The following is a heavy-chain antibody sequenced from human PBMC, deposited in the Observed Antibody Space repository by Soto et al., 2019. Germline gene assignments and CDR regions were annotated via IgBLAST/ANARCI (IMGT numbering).Heavy chain of an antibody. CDR2: IYPGDSDT. CDR3: ARTCSTSSFYYYYVMDV. D-gene: IGHD2-2*01. V-gene: IGHV5-51*01. CDR1: GYSFTSYW. J-gene: IGHJ6*02. Sequence: PGESLKISCKGSGYSFTSYWIGWVRQMPGKGLEWMGIIYPGDSDTRYSPSFQGQVTISADKSISTAYLQWSSLKASDTAMYYCARTCSTSSFYYYYVMDVWGQRTTVTVSS.